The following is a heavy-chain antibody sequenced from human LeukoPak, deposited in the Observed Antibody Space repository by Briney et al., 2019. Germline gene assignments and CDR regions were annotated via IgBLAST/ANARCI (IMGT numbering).Heavy chain of an antibody. CDR3: AKAGPLRGGYDLGTRLDY. V-gene: IGHV3-9*01. D-gene: IGHD5-12*01. J-gene: IGHJ4*02. CDR1: GFTFDDYA. CDR2: ISWNSGSI. Sequence: GRSLRLSCAASGFTFDDYAMHWVRQAPGKGLEWVSGISWNSGSIGYADSVKGRFTISRDNAKNSLYLQMNSLRAEDTALYYCAKAGPLRGGYDLGTRLDYWGRGTLVTVSS.